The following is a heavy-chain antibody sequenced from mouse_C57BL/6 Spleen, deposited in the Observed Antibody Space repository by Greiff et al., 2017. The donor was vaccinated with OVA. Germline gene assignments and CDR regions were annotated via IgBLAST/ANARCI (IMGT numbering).Heavy chain of an antibody. CDR1: GYTFTDYE. D-gene: IGHD2-4*01. CDR2: IDPETGGT. V-gene: IGHV1-15*01. J-gene: IGHJ3*01. Sequence: VQLQQSGAELVRPGASVTLSCKASGYTFTDYEMHWVKQTPVHGLEWIGAIDPETGGTAYNQKFKGKAILTADKSSSTAYMELRSLTSEDSAVYYCTSIDYDGGTWFAYWGQGTLVTVSA. CDR3: TSIDYDGGTWFAY.